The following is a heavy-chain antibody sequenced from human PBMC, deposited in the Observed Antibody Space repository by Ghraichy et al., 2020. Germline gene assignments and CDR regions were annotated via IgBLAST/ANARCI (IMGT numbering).Heavy chain of an antibody. D-gene: IGHD2-2*01. J-gene: IGHJ4*02. CDR3: ARRYCSTSSTCSKDFDF. V-gene: IGHV3-21*01. CDR2: ISPTSAYI. CDR1: GFTFSSYS. Sequence: GESLNISCAASGFTFSSYSMNWVRQAPGKGLEWVSSISPTSAYIHYADSVKGRFTISRDNAENSLYLQMNSLRAEDTAVYYCARRYCSTSSTCSKDFDFWGQGTLVTVSS.